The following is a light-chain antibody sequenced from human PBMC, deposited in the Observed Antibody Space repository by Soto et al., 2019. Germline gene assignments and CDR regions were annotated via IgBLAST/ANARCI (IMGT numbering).Light chain of an antibody. CDR1: QSVSSY. J-gene: IGKJ5*01. Sequence: EIVLTQSPATLSLSPGERATLSCRASQSVSSYFAWYQQKPGQAPRLLIYDASNRATGIPARFSGSGSGTDFTLTISSLEPEDFAVYYCRQRSVWPLTFGQGTRLEIK. CDR3: RQRSVWPLT. V-gene: IGKV3-11*01. CDR2: DAS.